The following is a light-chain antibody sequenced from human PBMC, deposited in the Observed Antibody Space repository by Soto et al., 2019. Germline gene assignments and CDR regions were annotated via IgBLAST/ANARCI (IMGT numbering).Light chain of an antibody. CDR3: LQHQTYPLS. J-gene: IGKJ4*01. Sequence: DIQMTQSPSSLSASLGDRVTTACRASQGISTYLNWYQQKPGKAPTRLIYGVSSLQNGVPSRFSATGSGTEFTLTISSLQPEDFATYYCLQHQTYPLSFGGGTKVDI. V-gene: IGKV1-17*01. CDR1: QGISTY. CDR2: GVS.